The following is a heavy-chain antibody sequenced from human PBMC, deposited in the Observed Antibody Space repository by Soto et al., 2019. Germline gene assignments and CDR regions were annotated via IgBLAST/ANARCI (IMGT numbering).Heavy chain of an antibody. CDR3: AESTGGWTLDF. CDR2: IDTAGKT. D-gene: IGHD2-8*02. V-gene: IGHV3-13*01. CDR1: GFTFNTYD. J-gene: IGHJ4*02. Sequence: EVQLVESGGGLVQPGGSLRLSCAASGFTFNTYDMQWVRQVTGKGLEWVSGIDTAGKTYYSGSVKGRFTISRENAKNSLHLQMDNLMAEDTAMYNCAESTGGWTLDFWGAGTLVTVSS.